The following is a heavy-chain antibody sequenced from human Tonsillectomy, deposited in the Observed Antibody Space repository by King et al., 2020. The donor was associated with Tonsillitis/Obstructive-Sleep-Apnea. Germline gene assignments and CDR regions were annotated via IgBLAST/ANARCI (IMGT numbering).Heavy chain of an antibody. D-gene: IGHD2-15*01. J-gene: IGHJ4*02. CDR1: GGSFSGYY. CDR3: ARGDVVVVAATPGCYFDY. Sequence: VQLQQWGAGLLKPSETLSLTCAVYGGSFSGYYWSWIRQPPGKGLEWIGEINHSGSTNYNPSLKSRVTISVDTSKNQFSLKLSSVTAADTAVYDCARGDVVVVAATPGCYFDYWGQGTLVTVSS. CDR2: INHSGST. V-gene: IGHV4-34*01.